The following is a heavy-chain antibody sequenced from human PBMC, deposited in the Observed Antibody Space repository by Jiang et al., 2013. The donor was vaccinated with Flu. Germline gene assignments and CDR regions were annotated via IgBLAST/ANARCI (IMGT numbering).Heavy chain of an antibody. J-gene: IGHJ4*02. CDR1: GGSFSGYY. Sequence: LLKPSETLSLTCAVYGGSFSGYYWSWIRQPPGKGLEWIGEINHSGSTNYNPSLKSRVTISVDTSKNQFSLKLSSVTAADTAVYYCARGYYYGSGSSIDYWGQGTLVTVSS. CDR2: INHSGST. CDR3: ARGYYYGSGSSIDY. D-gene: IGHD3-10*01. V-gene: IGHV4-34*01.